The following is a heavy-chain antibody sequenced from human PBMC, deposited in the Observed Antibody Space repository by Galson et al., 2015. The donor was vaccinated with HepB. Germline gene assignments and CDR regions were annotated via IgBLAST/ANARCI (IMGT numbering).Heavy chain of an antibody. D-gene: IGHD3-16*02. J-gene: IGHJ4*02. CDR1: GGSFSDYY. V-gene: IGHV4-34*01. Sequence: SETLSLTCAVYGGSFSDYYYTWIRQSPGKGLEWIGQVTHSGTTNYNPSLKSRVTISVDTSKNQFSLELSSVTAADTAVYFCARVGVIMFGGAIVVPHFFDYWGQGTLVTVSS. CDR3: ARVGVIMFGGAIVVPHFFDY. CDR2: VTHSGTT.